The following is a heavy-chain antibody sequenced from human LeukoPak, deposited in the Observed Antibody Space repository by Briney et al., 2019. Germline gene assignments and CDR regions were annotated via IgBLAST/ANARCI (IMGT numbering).Heavy chain of an antibody. CDR1: GFALSSYW. V-gene: IGHV3-74*01. CDR2: INSDGSTT. Sequence: GGSLRLSCAASGFALSSYWMHWVRPAPGKGLVWVSDINSDGSTTRYADPVKGRFTISRDNAKNTLYLEMNSLRAEDTAVYYCATRDYTSSKYWGQGTLVTVSP. J-gene: IGHJ4*02. D-gene: IGHD2-2*01. CDR3: ATRDYTSSKY.